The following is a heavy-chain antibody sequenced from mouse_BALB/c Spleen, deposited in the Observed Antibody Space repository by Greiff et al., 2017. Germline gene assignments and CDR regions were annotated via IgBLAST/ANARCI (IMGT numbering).Heavy chain of an antibody. Sequence: QVQLQQSGAELVRPGSSVKISCKASGYAFSSYWMNWVKQRPGQGLEWIGQIYPGDGDTNYNGKFKGKATLTADKSSSTAYMQLSSLTSEDSAVYFCARGGNYDYPGWFAYWGQETLVTVSA. CDR2: IYPGDGDT. J-gene: IGHJ3*01. CDR1: GYAFSSYW. CDR3: ARGGNYDYPGWFAY. V-gene: IGHV1-80*01. D-gene: IGHD2-4*01.